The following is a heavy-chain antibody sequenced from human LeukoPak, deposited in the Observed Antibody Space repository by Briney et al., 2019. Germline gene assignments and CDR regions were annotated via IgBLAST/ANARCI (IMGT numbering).Heavy chain of an antibody. V-gene: IGHV3-33*01. Sequence: SGGSLRLSCAASGFTFSSYGMHWVRQAPGKGLEWVAVIWYDGSNKYYADSVKGRFTISRDNSKNTLYLQMNSLRAEDTAVYYCARGRYDILTGYYNQHAFDIWGQGTMVTVSS. D-gene: IGHD3-9*01. CDR2: IWYDGSNK. J-gene: IGHJ3*02. CDR1: GFTFSSYG. CDR3: ARGRYDILTGYYNQHAFDI.